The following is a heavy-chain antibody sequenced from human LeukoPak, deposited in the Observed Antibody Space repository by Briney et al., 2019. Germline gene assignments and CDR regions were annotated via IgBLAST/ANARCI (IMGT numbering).Heavy chain of an antibody. J-gene: IGHJ4*02. V-gene: IGHV3-53*01. CDR3: ARVGCGRSNSCYFVDY. CDR1: GFTVSSNY. CDR2: IYSGGST. D-gene: IGHD2-2*01. Sequence: GGSLRLSCAASGFTVSSNYMSWVRQAPGKGLEWVSVIYSGGSTYYADSVKGRFTISRDNSKNTLYLQMNSLRAEDTAVYYCARVGCGRSNSCYFVDYWGQGTLVTVSS.